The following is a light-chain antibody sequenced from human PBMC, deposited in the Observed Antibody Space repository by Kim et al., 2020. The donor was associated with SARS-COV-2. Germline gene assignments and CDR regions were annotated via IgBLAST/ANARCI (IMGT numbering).Light chain of an antibody. Sequence: PGERATLSCRASQNIDTYLAWYQQRPGQAPRLLVYDASNRTTGVPDRFSGSGSGTDFTLTISSLEPEDFSLYYCQQRNSWPPAVTFGGGTKVDIK. V-gene: IGKV3-11*01. J-gene: IGKJ4*01. CDR3: QQRNSWPPAVT. CDR1: QNIDTY. CDR2: DAS.